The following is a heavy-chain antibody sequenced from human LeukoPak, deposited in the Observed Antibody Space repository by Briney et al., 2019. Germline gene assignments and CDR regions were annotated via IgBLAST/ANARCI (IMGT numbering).Heavy chain of an antibody. V-gene: IGHV3-21*01. Sequence: GGSLRLSCAASGFTFSSYSMNWVRQAPGKGLEWVSSISSSSSYIYYADSVKGRFTISRDNAKSSLYLQMNGLRAEDTAVYYCARVTPSAAAGTDYWGQGTLVTVSS. D-gene: IGHD6-13*01. J-gene: IGHJ4*02. CDR1: GFTFSSYS. CDR2: ISSSSSYI. CDR3: ARVTPSAAAGTDY.